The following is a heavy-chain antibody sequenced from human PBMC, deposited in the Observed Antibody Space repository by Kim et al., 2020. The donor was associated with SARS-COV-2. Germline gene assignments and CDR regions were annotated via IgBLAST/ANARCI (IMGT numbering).Heavy chain of an antibody. CDR1: GYTFTGYY. D-gene: IGHD2-21*01. J-gene: IGHJ5*02. CDR2: INPNSGAT. CDR3: ARGWQYQLIVEVWFDP. V-gene: IGHV1-2*02. Sequence: ASVKVSCKASGYTFTGYYIYWMRQAPGQGLEWMGWINPNSGATNYAQNFQGRVTMTRDTSINTLYMELNSLTSEDTAVYYCARGWQYQLIVEVWFDPWGQGTRVTVSS.